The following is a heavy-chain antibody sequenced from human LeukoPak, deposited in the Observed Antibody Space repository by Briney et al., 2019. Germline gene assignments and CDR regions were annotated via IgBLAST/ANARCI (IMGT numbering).Heavy chain of an antibody. V-gene: IGHV4-38-2*02. CDR2: IYNTGNS. CDR1: GYSISSGCY. Sequence: SETLPLTCTVSGYSISSGCYWGWIRQPPGKGLEWIGSIYNTGNSYYNPSLKSRLTISVDSSKNQFYLKLSSVTAADTAMYYCARVLYYYGSASPYYFDYWGLGTLVTVSS. CDR3: ARVLYYYGSASPYYFDY. J-gene: IGHJ4*02. D-gene: IGHD3-10*01.